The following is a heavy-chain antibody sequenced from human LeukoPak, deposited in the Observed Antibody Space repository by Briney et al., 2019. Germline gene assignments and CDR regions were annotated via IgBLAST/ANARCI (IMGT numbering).Heavy chain of an antibody. CDR3: ARYTSVTTYYYGMDV. J-gene: IGHJ6*02. CDR2: IYYSGST. D-gene: IGHD4-17*01. Sequence: SETLSLTCTVSGGSISSYYWSWIRQPPGKGLEWIGYIYYSGSTNYNSSLKSRVTISVDTSKNQFSLKLSSVTAADTAVYYCARYTSVTTYYYGMDVWGQGTTVTVSS. V-gene: IGHV4-59*01. CDR1: GGSISSYY.